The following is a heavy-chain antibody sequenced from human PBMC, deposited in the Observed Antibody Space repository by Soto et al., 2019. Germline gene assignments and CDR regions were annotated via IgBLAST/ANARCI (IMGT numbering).Heavy chain of an antibody. CDR2: INHSGST. CDR1: GGSFSGYY. V-gene: IGHV4-34*01. D-gene: IGHD3-22*01. J-gene: IGHJ4*02. Sequence: SETLSLTCAVYGGSFSGYYWSWIRQPPGKGLEWIGGINHSGSTNYNPSLKSRVTISVDTSKNQFSLKLSSVTAADTAVYYCARGGWRGYYDSSGYTFDYWGQGTLVTVSS. CDR3: ARGGWRGYYDSSGYTFDY.